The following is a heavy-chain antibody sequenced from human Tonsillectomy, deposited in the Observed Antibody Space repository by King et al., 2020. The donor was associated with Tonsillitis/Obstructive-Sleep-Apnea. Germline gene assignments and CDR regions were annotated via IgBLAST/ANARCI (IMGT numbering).Heavy chain of an antibody. CDR3: ARHAHDSNSYYFIDV. V-gene: IGHV4-39*01. J-gene: IGHJ6*03. CDR2: IYYNGDT. D-gene: IGHD2-21*02. CDR1: VGSTSSRDYY. Sequence: QLQESGPGLVKPSETLSLTCSVSVGSTSSRDYYWGWIRQPPGKGLEWIASIYYNGDTYYNPSLESRVTISVDTSKNQFSLRLSSVTAADTSVYYCARHAHDSNSYYFIDVWGKGTTVTVSS.